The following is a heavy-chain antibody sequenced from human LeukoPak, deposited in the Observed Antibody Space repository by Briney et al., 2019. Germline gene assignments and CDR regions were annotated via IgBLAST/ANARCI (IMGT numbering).Heavy chain of an antibody. CDR1: GYTFTNYG. D-gene: IGHD3-16*02. V-gene: IGHV1-18*01. CDR3: ARGDYEYVWASYHWYYFDY. Sequence: ASVKVSCKASGYTFTNYGINLVRQAPGQGLEWMGWISVNTGKTLFSQKVQGRVTMTTDTSTATAYMELRSLTSDDTAVYYCARGDYEYVWASYHWYYFDYWGQGTLVTVSS. J-gene: IGHJ4*02. CDR2: ISVNTGKT.